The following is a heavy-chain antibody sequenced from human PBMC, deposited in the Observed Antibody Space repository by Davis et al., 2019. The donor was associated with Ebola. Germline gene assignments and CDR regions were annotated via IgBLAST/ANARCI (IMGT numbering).Heavy chain of an antibody. J-gene: IGHJ5*02. CDR3: ARVSSWVGGGDSSVP. CDR2: IYYSGST. V-gene: IGHV4-39*07. Sequence: MPSETLSLTCTVSGGSISSSSYYWGWIRQPPGKGLEWIGSIYYSGSTYYNPSLKSRVTISVDTSKNQFSLKLSSVTAADTAVYYCARVSSWVGGGDSSVPWGQGTPVTVSS. D-gene: IGHD3-10*01. CDR1: GGSISSSSYY.